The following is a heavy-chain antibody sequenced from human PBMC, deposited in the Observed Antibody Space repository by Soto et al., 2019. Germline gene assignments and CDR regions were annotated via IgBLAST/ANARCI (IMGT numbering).Heavy chain of an antibody. CDR1: GYAFTTYA. Sequence: ASVKVSCKGSGYAFTTYAIHWLRQAPGQRLEWLGWINAGNGDTKYSEKMQGRVTITRDTFANTAYMELSSLGFEDTAVYFCEKGSVVVATNTVGAFGIDYWGQGTQVTVSS. CDR2: INAGNGDT. V-gene: IGHV1-3*01. CDR3: EKGSVVVATNTVGAFGIDY. D-gene: IGHD2-21*02. J-gene: IGHJ4*02.